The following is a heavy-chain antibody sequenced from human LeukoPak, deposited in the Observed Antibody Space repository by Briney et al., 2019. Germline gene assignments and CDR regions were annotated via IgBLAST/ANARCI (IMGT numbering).Heavy chain of an antibody. CDR2: ISAYNGNT. CDR1: GYTFTSYG. V-gene: IGHV1-18*01. Sequence: ASVKVSCKASGYTFTSYGISWVRQAPGQGLEWMGWISAYNGNTNYAQKLQGRVTMTTDTSTSTAYMELRSLRSEDTAVYYCAREPYGSGTRIDDYWGQGTLVTVSS. CDR3: AREPYGSGTRIDDY. J-gene: IGHJ4*02. D-gene: IGHD3-10*01.